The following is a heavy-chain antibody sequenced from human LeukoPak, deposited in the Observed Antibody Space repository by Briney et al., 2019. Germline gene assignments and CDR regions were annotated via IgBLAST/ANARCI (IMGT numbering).Heavy chain of an antibody. J-gene: IGHJ4*02. CDR1: GFTFSTYD. Sequence: GGSLRLSCAASGFTFSTYDFHWVRQRTEKGLEWVSAIGTIGDTCYADSVRGRFTISREDAKSSLYLQMNSLRDGDTAVYYCVRESNAAGGGNLQAFNFWGQGTLVTVSS. D-gene: IGHD3-16*01. CDR3: VRESNAAGGGNLQAFNF. V-gene: IGHV3-13*01. CDR2: IGTIGDT.